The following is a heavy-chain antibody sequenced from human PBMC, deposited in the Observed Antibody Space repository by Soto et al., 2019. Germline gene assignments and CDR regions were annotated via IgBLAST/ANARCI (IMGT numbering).Heavy chain of an antibody. CDR2: VRSSGDDT. V-gene: IGHV3-48*02. J-gene: IGHJ4*02. CDR3: ARGGESSSSSDFDF. Sequence: DVQLVESGGGLVQPGGSLRLSCAASGFTFGYYNMHWVRQAPGKGLEWVSFVRSSGDDTYYADSVKGRFTISRDNAKDSLYLQMNSLREEEKAVYYCARGGESSSSSDFDFWGQGALVTVSS. D-gene: IGHD2-21*01. CDR1: GFTFGYYN.